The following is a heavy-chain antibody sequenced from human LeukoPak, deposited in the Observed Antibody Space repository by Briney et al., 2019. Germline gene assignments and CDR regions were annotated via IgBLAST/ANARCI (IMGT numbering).Heavy chain of an antibody. V-gene: IGHV3-23*01. CDR2: ISNSGGGT. D-gene: IGHD5-12*01. Sequence: GRSLRLSCAASGFTFSNAWMSWVRQAPGRGLDWVSYISNSGGGTYYADSVKGRFTSHRDNSKNTLYLQMNSLRAEDTAVYYCAKDRIGGGYSAYEPFDYWGQGTLVTVSS. CDR3: AKDRIGGGYSAYEPFDY. CDR1: GFTFSNAW. J-gene: IGHJ4*02.